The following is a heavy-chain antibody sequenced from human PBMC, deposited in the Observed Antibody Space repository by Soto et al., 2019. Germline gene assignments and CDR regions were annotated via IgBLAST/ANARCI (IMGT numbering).Heavy chain of an antibody. CDR2: INPKSGVT. CDR1: GYSFPDYY. V-gene: IGHV1-2*02. D-gene: IGHD6-13*01. CDR3: ARGPKQTPRHSNSWFVPDY. J-gene: IGHJ4*02. Sequence: QLHLVQSGAEMKKPGASVRVSCKASGYSFPDYYIHWVRQAPGQGLEWMGWINPKSGVTNSAQKFQGRITMTRDTSITTAYLELSSLRSDDTAVYYCARGPKQTPRHSNSWFVPDYWGQGSLVTVSS.